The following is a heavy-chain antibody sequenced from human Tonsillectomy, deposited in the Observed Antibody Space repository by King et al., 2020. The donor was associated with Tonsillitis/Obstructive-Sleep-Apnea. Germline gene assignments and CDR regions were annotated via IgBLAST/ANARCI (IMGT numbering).Heavy chain of an antibody. Sequence: TLKESGPTLVQPPQTLTLTCTFSGFSLTTGGVGVGWIRQPPGRALEWLALIYWDDDKQYSPSLKSRVTITKDTTKNQVVLTMTNVDPVDTATYYCAHRQGYCTGGNCPRWIDPGGQGTLVTVSS. CDR3: AHRQGYCTGGNCPRWIDP. D-gene: IGHD2-8*02. CDR2: IYWDDDK. J-gene: IGHJ5*02. V-gene: IGHV2-5*02. CDR1: GFSLTTGGVG.